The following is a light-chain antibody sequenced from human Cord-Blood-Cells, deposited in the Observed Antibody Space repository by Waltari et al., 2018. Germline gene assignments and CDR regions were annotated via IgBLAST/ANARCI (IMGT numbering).Light chain of an antibody. V-gene: IGLV2-23*01. Sequence: QAALTQPASVSGSPGRSITISCTGTSSDVGSYNLLSCYQQHPGKAPKLMLYEGSKRPSGVSNRFSGSKSGNTASLTISGLQAEDEADYDCCSYAGSRVFGGGTKLTVL. J-gene: IGLJ3*02. CDR2: EGS. CDR1: SSDVGSYNL. CDR3: CSYAGSRV.